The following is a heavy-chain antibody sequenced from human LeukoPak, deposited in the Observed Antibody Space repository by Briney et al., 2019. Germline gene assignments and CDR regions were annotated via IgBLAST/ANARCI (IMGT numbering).Heavy chain of an antibody. Sequence: SVKVSFKASGGTFSSYAISWVRQAPGQGREWMGRIIPIFGIANYAQKFQGRVTITADKSTSTAYMELSSLRSEDTAVYYCARDSNSLFDYWGQGTLVTVSS. CDR2: IIPIFGIA. V-gene: IGHV1-69*04. J-gene: IGHJ4*02. D-gene: IGHD5-24*01. CDR3: ARDSNSLFDY. CDR1: GGTFSSYA.